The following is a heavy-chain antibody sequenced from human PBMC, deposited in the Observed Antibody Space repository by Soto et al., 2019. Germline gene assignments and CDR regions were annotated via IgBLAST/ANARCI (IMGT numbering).Heavy chain of an antibody. J-gene: IGHJ5*02. CDR1: RGSISSYY. V-gene: IGHV4-59*01. CDR3: ARDAGNWFDP. Sequence: TXETLSLTCTVSRGSISSYYWSWIRQPPGKGLEWIGYIYYSGSTNYNPSLKSRVTISVDTSKNQFSLKLSSVTAADTAVYYCARDAGNWFDPWGQGTLVTSPQ. CDR2: IYYSGST. D-gene: IGHD6-13*01.